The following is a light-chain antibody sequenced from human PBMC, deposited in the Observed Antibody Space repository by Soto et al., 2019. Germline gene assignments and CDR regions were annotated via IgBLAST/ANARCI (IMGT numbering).Light chain of an antibody. CDR3: QQANSPYS. J-gene: IGKJ2*03. V-gene: IGKV1-12*01. Sequence: DIQMTQSPSSFSASVGDRVTITCRASHDVSSWLAWYQQKPGKAPRLLIYGASTLQSGVPSRFSGSGSVTDFTLTISSLQPEYFATYYCQQANSPYSFGQGTKLEIK. CDR1: HDVSSW. CDR2: GAS.